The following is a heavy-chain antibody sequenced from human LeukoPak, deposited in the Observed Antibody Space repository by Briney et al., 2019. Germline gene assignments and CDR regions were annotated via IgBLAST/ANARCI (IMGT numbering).Heavy chain of an antibody. J-gene: IGHJ4*02. Sequence: GGSLTLPCAASGFTLEHYPMHWLRQSTGKGLEWVSGMWWYRSRIGYGDSVKRRLTIYRDDHKISVYVQINSLRHEDTALYYCAKDPVGYIGRPNCDYWGQGTLVTVSS. CDR3: AKDPVGYIGRPNCDY. V-gene: IGHV3-9*01. CDR1: GFTLEHYP. CDR2: MWWYRSRI. D-gene: IGHD1-26*01.